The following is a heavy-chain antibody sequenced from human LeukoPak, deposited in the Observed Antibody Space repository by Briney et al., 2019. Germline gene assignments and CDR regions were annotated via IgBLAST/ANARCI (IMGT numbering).Heavy chain of an antibody. Sequence: PGGSLRLSCAASGFTFDDYVMSWVRQAPWKGLEWVSGINWNGGSTGYADSVKGRLTISRDNAKKSLYLQMNNLRAEDTALYYCARGPLSPHYYGSGSYLNPFDYWGQGTLVTVSS. J-gene: IGHJ4*02. V-gene: IGHV3-20*04. CDR2: INWNGGST. D-gene: IGHD3-10*01. CDR1: GFTFDDYV. CDR3: ARGPLSPHYYGSGSYLNPFDY.